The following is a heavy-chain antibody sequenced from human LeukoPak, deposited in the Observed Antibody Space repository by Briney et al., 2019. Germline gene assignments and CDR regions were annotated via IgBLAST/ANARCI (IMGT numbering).Heavy chain of an antibody. D-gene: IGHD2-15*01. CDR2: ISSSGSTI. Sequence: GGSLRLSCAASGFTFSDYYMSWIRQAPGKGLEWVSYISSSGSTIYYADSVKGRFTISRDNSKNTLYLQMNSLRAEDTAVYYCAKDGVVVATTYFDYWGQGTLVTVSS. CDR3: AKDGVVVATTYFDY. J-gene: IGHJ4*02. V-gene: IGHV3-11*04. CDR1: GFTFSDYY.